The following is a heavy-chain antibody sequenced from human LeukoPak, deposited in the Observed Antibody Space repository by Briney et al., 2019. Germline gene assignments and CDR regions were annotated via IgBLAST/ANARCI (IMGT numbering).Heavy chain of an antibody. CDR3: ARAVGELLVGFYFDY. D-gene: IGHD3-10*01. J-gene: IGHJ4*02. CDR1: GYTFTGYY. CDR2: INPNSGGT. Sequence: ASVKVSCKASGYTFTGYYMHWVRQAPGQGLEWMGWINPNSGGTNYAQKFQGRVTMTRDTSISTAYMELSRLRSDDTAVYYCARAVGELLVGFYFDYWGQGTLVTVSS. V-gene: IGHV1-2*02.